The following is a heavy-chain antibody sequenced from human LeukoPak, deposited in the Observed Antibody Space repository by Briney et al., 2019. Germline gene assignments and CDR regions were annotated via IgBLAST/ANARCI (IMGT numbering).Heavy chain of an antibody. CDR2: ISSSGSTI. Sequence: PGGSLRLSCAASGFTFSSYEMNWVRQAPGKGLEWASYISSSGSTIYYADSVKGRFTISRDNAKNSLYLQMNSLRAEDTAVYYCARERYDSSGFDYWGQGTLVTVSS. D-gene: IGHD3-22*01. CDR3: ARERYDSSGFDY. CDR1: GFTFSSYE. J-gene: IGHJ4*02. V-gene: IGHV3-48*03.